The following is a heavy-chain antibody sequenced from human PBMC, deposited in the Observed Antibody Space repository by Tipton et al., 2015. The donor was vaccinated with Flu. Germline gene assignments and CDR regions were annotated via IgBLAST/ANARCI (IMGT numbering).Heavy chain of an antibody. V-gene: IGHV4-38-2*02. CDR3: ARAESRVWAGYYYGLDV. J-gene: IGHJ6*02. CDR2: VHHGGST. CDR1: GDSIRSDYF. Sequence: LRLSCSVSGDSIRSDYFWGWIRQPPGKGLEWIGNVHHGGSTYYNPSLISRVTMSLDASKNHFSLKLNSVTAADTAIYFCARAESRVWAGYYYGLDVWGQGTTVTVSS. D-gene: IGHD6-19*01.